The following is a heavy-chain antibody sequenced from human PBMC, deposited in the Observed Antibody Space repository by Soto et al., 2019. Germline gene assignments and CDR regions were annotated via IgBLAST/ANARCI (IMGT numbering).Heavy chain of an antibody. CDR2: ISYDGSNK. V-gene: IGHV3-30*18. J-gene: IGHJ4*02. CDR1: GFTFSSYG. Sequence: QVQLVEPGGGVVQPGRSLRLSCAASGFTFSSYGMHWVRQAPGKGLEWVAVISYDGSNKYYADSVKGRFTISRDNSKNTLYLQMNSLRAEDTAVCYCAKDRRKVVVAAPFDYWGQGTLVTVSS. D-gene: IGHD2-15*01. CDR3: AKDRRKVVVAAPFDY.